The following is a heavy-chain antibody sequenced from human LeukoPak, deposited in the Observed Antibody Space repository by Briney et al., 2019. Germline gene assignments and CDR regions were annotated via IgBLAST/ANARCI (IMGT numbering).Heavy chain of an antibody. Sequence: GGSLRLSCEASGFTFSSYWMNWVRQAPGKGLEWVANIKQDGSEKYYVDSVKGRFTISRDNAKNSLYLRMNSLRAEDRAVYYCAREGIVATTGHFDYWGQGTLVTVSS. CDR3: AREGIVATTGHFDY. J-gene: IGHJ4*02. D-gene: IGHD5-12*01. CDR2: IKQDGSEK. CDR1: GFTFSSYW. V-gene: IGHV3-7*01.